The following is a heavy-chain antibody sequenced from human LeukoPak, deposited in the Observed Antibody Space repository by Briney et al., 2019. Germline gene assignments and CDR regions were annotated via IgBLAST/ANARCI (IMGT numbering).Heavy chain of an antibody. J-gene: IGHJ5*02. V-gene: IGHV1-2*02. CDR3: ARDLIGSSWYDWFDP. CDR1: GFTFTGYY. Sequence: ASVKVSCKASGFTFTGYYMHWVRQAPGQGLEWMGWINPNSGGTNYAQKFQGRVTMTRDTSISTAYMELSRLRSDDTAVYYCARDLIGSSWYDWFDPWGQGTLVTVSS. D-gene: IGHD6-13*01. CDR2: INPNSGGT.